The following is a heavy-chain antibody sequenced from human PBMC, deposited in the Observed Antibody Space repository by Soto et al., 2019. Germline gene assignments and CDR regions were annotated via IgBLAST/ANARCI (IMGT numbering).Heavy chain of an antibody. D-gene: IGHD6-19*01. Sequence: VQLVESGGGVVQPGRSLRFSCAASGFTFSDYAMHWVRQAPGKGLEWVAVVSHDGRNTHYADSVKGRFTISRDSSKNTVSLEMTSLRAEDTAVYYWAKGGRQWLGTSDFNSWGQGALVTVSS. V-gene: IGHV3-30*18. J-gene: IGHJ4*02. CDR3: AKGGRQWLGTSDFNS. CDR2: VSHDGRNT. CDR1: GFTFSDYA.